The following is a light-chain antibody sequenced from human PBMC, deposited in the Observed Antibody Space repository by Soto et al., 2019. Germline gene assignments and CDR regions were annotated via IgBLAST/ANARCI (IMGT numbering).Light chain of an antibody. J-gene: IGLJ2*01. V-gene: IGLV2-8*01. Sequence: QSALTQPPSASGSPGQSVTISCTGTSRDVGGYNYVSWYQQHPGKAPKLMISEVSKRPSGVPDRFSGSKSGNTAALTVSGLQAEDEADYYCSSFAGNKNLVFGGGTKLTVL. CDR2: EVS. CDR1: SRDVGGYNY. CDR3: SSFAGNKNLV.